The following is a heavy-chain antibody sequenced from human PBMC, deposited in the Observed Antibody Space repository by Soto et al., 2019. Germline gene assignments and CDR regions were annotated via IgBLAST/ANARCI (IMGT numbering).Heavy chain of an antibody. CDR3: AKDPGMITFGGVIVRYFDY. Sequence: GGSLRLSCAASGFTFSSYGMHWVRQAPGKGLEWVAVISYDGSNKYYADSVKGRFTISRDNSKNTLYLQMNSLRAEDTAVYYCAKDPGMITFGGVIVRYFDYWGQGTLVTVSS. J-gene: IGHJ4*02. CDR2: ISYDGSNK. V-gene: IGHV3-30*18. D-gene: IGHD3-16*02. CDR1: GFTFSSYG.